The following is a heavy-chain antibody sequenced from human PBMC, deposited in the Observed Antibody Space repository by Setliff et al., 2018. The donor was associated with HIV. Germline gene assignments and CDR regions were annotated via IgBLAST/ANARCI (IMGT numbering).Heavy chain of an antibody. J-gene: IGHJ6*03. CDR2: INFSGST. CDR1: GGSFSDYS. CDR3: VGGRCSGGSCYGRYSYLYIDV. D-gene: IGHD2-15*01. V-gene: IGHV4-34*01. Sequence: SETLSLTCAVYGGSFSDYSWTWIRQPPGRGLEWIGEINFSGSTTYNTSLKSRVTISVDPSKNQFSLQVTSVTAADTAAYYCVGGRCSGGSCYGRYSYLYIDVWGKGTTVTVSS.